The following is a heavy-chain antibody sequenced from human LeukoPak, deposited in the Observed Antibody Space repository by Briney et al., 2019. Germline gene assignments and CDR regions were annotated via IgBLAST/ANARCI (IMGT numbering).Heavy chain of an antibody. CDR2: INHSGST. J-gene: IGHJ6*03. V-gene: IGHV4-34*01. CDR1: GGSFSGSY. Sequence: SETLSLTCAVYGGSFSGSYWSWIRQPPGKGLEWIGEINHSGSTNYNPSLKSRVTISVDTSKNQFSLKLSSVTAADTAVYYCARERGIVLRIRLYYMDVWGKGTTVTVSS. D-gene: IGHD2-8*01. CDR3: ARERGIVLRIRLYYMDV.